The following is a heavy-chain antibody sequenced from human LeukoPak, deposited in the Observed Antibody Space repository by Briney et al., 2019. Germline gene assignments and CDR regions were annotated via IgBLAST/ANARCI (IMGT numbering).Heavy chain of an antibody. CDR3: ARDRGWLQPYNAFDI. D-gene: IGHD5-24*01. CDR1: GGSISSYY. Sequence: SETLSLTCTVSGGSISSYYWSWIRQPPGKGLEWIGYIYYSGSTNYNPSLKSRVTISVDTSKNQFSLKLSSVTAADTAVYYCARDRGWLQPYNAFDIWGQGTMVTVSS. J-gene: IGHJ3*02. V-gene: IGHV4-59*01. CDR2: IYYSGST.